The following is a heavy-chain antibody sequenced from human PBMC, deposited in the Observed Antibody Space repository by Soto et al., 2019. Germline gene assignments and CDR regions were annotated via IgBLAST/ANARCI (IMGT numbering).Heavy chain of an antibody. CDR1: GYSFTSYW. CDR3: ARREPAPAAKGAFDI. V-gene: IGHV5-51*01. D-gene: IGHD2-2*01. J-gene: IGHJ3*02. CDR2: IYPGDSDT. Sequence: GESLKISCKGSGYSFTSYWIGWVRQMPGKGLEWMGIIYPGDSDTRYSPSFQGQVTISADKSISTAYLQWSSLKASDTAMYYCARREPAPAAKGAFDIWGQGTMVTVSS.